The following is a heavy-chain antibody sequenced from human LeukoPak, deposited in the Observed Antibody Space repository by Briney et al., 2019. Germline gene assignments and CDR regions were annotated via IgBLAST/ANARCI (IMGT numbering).Heavy chain of an antibody. J-gene: IGHJ5*01. CDR1: GFAFDDYA. CDR2: MRGDGSTT. CDR3: AKGRGYSGNAADS. D-gene: IGHD5-12*01. V-gene: IGHV3-43*02. Sequence: PGGSLRLSCAASGFAFDDYAVHWVRQAPGKGLERVSLMRGDGSTTYYADSVKGRFTISRDNSKNSLYLQMNSLRIEDTALYYCAKGRGYSGNAADSWGQGTLVTVSS.